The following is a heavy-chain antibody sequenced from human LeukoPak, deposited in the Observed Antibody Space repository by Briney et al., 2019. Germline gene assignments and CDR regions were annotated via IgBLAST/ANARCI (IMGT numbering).Heavy chain of an antibody. D-gene: IGHD3-22*01. Sequence: SETLSLTCTVSGGSISSNNYYWGWIRQPRGKGLEWIGSIYYSGSTYYNSSLKSRVTISVDKSKNQLSLQLTSVTAADTAVYYCARGDYYDSSNWFDPWGQGTLVTVSS. J-gene: IGHJ5*02. CDR2: IYYSGST. V-gene: IGHV4-39*01. CDR1: GGSISSNNYY. CDR3: ARGDYYDSSNWFDP.